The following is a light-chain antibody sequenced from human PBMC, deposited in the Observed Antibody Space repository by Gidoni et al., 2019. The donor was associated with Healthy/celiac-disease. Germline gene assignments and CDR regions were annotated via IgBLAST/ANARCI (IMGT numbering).Light chain of an antibody. CDR1: QGVISY. CDR3: QQRSNWHKLT. J-gene: IGKJ4*01. Sequence: EIVLTQSPATLSLAPGERATLSCRGSQGVISYLAWYQQKPGQAPRLLIYYASNRATGIPARFSGSGPGTDFTLTISSLEPEDFAVYYCQQRSNWHKLTFGGGTKVEIK. V-gene: IGKV3D-11*01. CDR2: YAS.